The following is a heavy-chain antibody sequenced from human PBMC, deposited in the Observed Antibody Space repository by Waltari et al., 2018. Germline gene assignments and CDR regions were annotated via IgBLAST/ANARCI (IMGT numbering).Heavy chain of an antibody. D-gene: IGHD6-13*01. CDR1: GYTLPESS. J-gene: IGHJ3*02. CDR3: ATDRGVAAAGYDAFDI. CDR2: FEPEEGET. Sequence: QVQLVQSGAEVKKPGASVKVSCKVSGYTLPESSMHWVRQHPGKGLDWMGGFEPEEGETMYAQKFQGRGTMTEDTSTDTAYMELSSLRSEDTAVYYCATDRGVAAAGYDAFDIWGQGTMVTVSS. V-gene: IGHV1-24*01.